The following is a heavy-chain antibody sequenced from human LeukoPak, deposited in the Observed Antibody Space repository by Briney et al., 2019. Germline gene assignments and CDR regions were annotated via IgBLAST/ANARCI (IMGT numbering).Heavy chain of an antibody. V-gene: IGHV4-61*02. Sequence: SETLSLTCTVSGGSISSGSYYWSWIRQPAGKGLEWIGRIYTSGSTNYNPSLKSRVTISVDTSKNQFSLKLSSVTAADTAVYYCTSETTVTTVGGFDYWGQGTLVTVSS. J-gene: IGHJ4*02. CDR1: GGSISSGSYY. CDR2: IYTSGST. CDR3: TSETTVTTVGGFDY. D-gene: IGHD4-17*01.